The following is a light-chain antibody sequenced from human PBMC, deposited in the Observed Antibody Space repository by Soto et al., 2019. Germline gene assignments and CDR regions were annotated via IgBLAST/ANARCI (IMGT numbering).Light chain of an antibody. CDR1: QSVSRTY. CDR2: AAA. V-gene: IGKV3-20*01. Sequence: EIGLTQSPGTLSLSPGDRATLSCSARQSVSRTYFAWYQRRPGQTLRLLIYAAAKRATGIPDRFSGSGSGTDFTLTISRLEPDDFAVYFCQQYGSTPPTFGQGTKLEIK. CDR3: QQYGSTPPT. J-gene: IGKJ2*01.